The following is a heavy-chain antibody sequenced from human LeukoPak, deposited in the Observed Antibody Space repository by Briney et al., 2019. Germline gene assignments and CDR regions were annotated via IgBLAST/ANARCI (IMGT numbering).Heavy chain of an antibody. Sequence: ASVKVSCKASGYTFTSYDINWVRQATGQGLEWMGWMNPNSGNTGYAQKFQGRVTMTRNASISTAYMELSSLRSEDTAVYYCARGGDYVWGSYRPNWFDPWGQGTLVTVSS. CDR1: GYTFTSYD. CDR3: ARGGDYVWGSYRPNWFDP. J-gene: IGHJ5*02. D-gene: IGHD3-16*02. V-gene: IGHV1-8*01. CDR2: MNPNSGNT.